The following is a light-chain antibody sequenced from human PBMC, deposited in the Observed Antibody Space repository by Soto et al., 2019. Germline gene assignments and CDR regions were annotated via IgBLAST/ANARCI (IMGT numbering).Light chain of an antibody. J-gene: IGKJ1*01. Sequence: DIQMTQSPSTLSASVGDRVTITCRASQSMSSWLAWYQQKPGKAPKLLIYKASTLQSGVPSRFSGSGSGTEFTLAISSLQPDDSATYYCQQYNDNWTFGQGTKVE. CDR2: KAS. V-gene: IGKV1-5*03. CDR1: QSMSSW. CDR3: QQYNDNWT.